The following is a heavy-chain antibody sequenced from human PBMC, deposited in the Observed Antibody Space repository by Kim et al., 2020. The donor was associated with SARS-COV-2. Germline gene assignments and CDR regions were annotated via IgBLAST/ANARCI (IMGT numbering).Heavy chain of an antibody. V-gene: IGHV5-51*01. CDR1: GYSFTSYW. J-gene: IGHJ2*01. D-gene: IGHD3-9*01. CDR2: IYPGDSDT. Sequence: GESLKISCKGSGYSFTSYWIGWVRQMPGKGLEWMGIIYPGDSDTRYSPSFQGQVTISADKSISTAYLQWSSLKASDTAMYYCARPNHYYDILTGYYKGGWYFDLWGRGTLVTVSS. CDR3: ARPNHYYDILTGYYKGGWYFDL.